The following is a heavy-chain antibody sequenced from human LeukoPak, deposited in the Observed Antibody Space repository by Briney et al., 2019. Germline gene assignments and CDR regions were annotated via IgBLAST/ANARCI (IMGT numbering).Heavy chain of an antibody. CDR2: IYYSGST. V-gene: IGHV4-31*03. D-gene: IGHD3-16*02. J-gene: IGHJ5*02. CDR3: ARRGYHNWFDP. Sequence: SETLSLTCTVSGGSISSGGYYWSWIRQHPGKGLEWIGYIYYSGSTYYNPSLKSRVTISVDTSKNQFSLKLSSVTAADTAVYYCARRGYHNWFDPWGQGTLVTVSS. CDR1: GGSISSGGYY.